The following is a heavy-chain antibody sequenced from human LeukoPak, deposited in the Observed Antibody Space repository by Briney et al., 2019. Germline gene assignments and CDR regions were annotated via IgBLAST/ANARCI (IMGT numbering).Heavy chain of an antibody. Sequence: PGGSLRLSCAASGFTFSSYAMHWVRQAPGKGLEWVAVISYDGSNKYYADSVKGRFTISRDNSKNTLYLQMNSLRAEDTAVYYCATVRGYSYANEYHFESWGQGTPVTVSS. CDR3: ATVRGYSYANEYHFES. J-gene: IGHJ4*02. CDR1: GFTFSSYA. V-gene: IGHV3-30-3*01. D-gene: IGHD5-18*01. CDR2: ISYDGSNK.